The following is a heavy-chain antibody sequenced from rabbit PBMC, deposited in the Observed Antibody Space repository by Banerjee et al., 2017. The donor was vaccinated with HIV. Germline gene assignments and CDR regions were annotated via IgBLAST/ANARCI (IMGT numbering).Heavy chain of an antibody. D-gene: IGHD7-1*01. J-gene: IGHJ4*01. CDR1: GADFSSYA. V-gene: IGHV1S45*01. Sequence: QEQLEESGGGLVKPGGTLTLSCKGSGADFSSYAISWVRQAPGKGLEWIACINTISGDTVYATWAKGRFTISKTSSTTVTLQMTSLTGADTATYFCARRVYAGYGAFNLWGPGTLVTVS. CDR2: INTISGDT. CDR3: ARRVYAGYGAFNL.